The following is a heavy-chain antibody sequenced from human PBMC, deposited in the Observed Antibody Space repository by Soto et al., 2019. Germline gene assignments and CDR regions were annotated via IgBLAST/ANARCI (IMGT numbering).Heavy chain of an antibody. D-gene: IGHD1-1*01. CDR3: AKNETTRPRFDP. CDR1: GGSIRNGYYY. CDR2: IYYIGTT. J-gene: IGHJ5*02. Sequence: SETLSLTCTVSGGSIRNGYYYWSWIRQLPGKGLEWIGNIYYIGTTSYNPSLKSRVTISIDTSKNQFSLKLRSVVAADTAIYYCAKNETTRPRFDPWGQGTLVTVSS. V-gene: IGHV4-31*03.